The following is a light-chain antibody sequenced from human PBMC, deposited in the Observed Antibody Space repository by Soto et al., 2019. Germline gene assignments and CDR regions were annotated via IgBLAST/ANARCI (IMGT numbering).Light chain of an antibody. V-gene: IGLV2-14*01. CDR1: SSDVGGLNY. J-gene: IGLJ1*01. CDR2: EVS. CDR3: NSYTTTYTLV. Sequence: QSALTQPASVSGSPGQSITISCTGTSSDVGGLNYVSWYQQHPGKAPKLMIYEVSNRPSGVSNRFSGSKSDSTASLTISGLQTEDEADYYCNSYTTTYTLVFGTGTKLTVL.